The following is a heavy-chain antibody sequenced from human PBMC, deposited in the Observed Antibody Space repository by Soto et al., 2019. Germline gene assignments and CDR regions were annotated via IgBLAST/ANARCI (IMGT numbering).Heavy chain of an antibody. J-gene: IGHJ3*02. CDR1: GFTFSSYA. CDR3: AKDRVGIAAAGYDAFDI. V-gene: IGHV3-23*01. Sequence: PGGSLRLSCAASGFTFSSYAMSWVRQAPGKGLEWVSAISGSGGSTYYADSVKGRFTISRDNSKNTLYLQMNSLRAEDTAVYYCAKDRVGIAAAGYDAFDIWGQGTMVTVSS. D-gene: IGHD6-13*01. CDR2: ISGSGGST.